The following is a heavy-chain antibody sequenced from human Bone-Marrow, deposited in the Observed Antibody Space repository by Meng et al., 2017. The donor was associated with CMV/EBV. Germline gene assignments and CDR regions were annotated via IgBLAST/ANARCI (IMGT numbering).Heavy chain of an antibody. V-gene: IGHV3-7*03. CDR2: IKQDGSEK. Sequence: GESLKISCAASGFTFSTYWMTWVRQAPQKGLEWVANIKQDGSEKYYVDSVKGRFTISRNNAKNSLFLQMNSLRGEDTALYYCARGGSGSRYYYYGMAVWGQGNTVTVSS. CDR1: GFTFSTYW. J-gene: IGHJ6*02. D-gene: IGHD3-10*01. CDR3: ARGGSGSRYYYYGMAV.